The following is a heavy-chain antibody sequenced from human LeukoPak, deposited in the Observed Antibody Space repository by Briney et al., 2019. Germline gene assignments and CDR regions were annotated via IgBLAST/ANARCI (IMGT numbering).Heavy chain of an antibody. D-gene: IGHD2-15*01. V-gene: IGHV3-21*01. CDR2: ISSSSSYI. J-gene: IGHJ6*02. Sequence: GGSLRLSCAASGFTFSSYSMNWVRQAPGKGLEWVSSISSSSSYIYYADSVKGRFTISRDNSKNTLFLQMNSLRPEETAVYYCAKGGSGSYYYYGVDVWGQGTTVTVSS. CDR3: AKGGSGSYYYYGVDV. CDR1: GFTFSSYS.